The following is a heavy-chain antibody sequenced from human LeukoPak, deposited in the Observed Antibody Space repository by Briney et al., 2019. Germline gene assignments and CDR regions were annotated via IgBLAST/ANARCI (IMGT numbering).Heavy chain of an antibody. V-gene: IGHV3-64*04. CDR2: ISSNGGST. CDR1: GFXFSSYA. Sequence: PGGSLRLSCSASGFXFSSYAMXWVRXAPGXGLEYVSAISSNGGSTYYADSVKGRFTISRDNSKNTLYLQMNSLRAEDTAVYYCATEGYYYDSSGYLDYWGQGTLVTVSS. D-gene: IGHD3-22*01. J-gene: IGHJ4*02. CDR3: ATEGYYYDSSGYLDY.